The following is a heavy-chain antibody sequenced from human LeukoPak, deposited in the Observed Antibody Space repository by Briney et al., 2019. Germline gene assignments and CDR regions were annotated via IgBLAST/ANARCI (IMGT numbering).Heavy chain of an antibody. CDR1: GYTFISYG. CDR3: ARDSGQGGYYYYYGMDV. CDR2: ISAYDGNT. J-gene: IGHJ6*02. V-gene: IGHV1-18*01. Sequence: ASVKVSCKTSGYTFISYGFSWVRQAPGQGPEWMGWISAYDGNTNSAQKFQGRVIMTTDTSTSTAYMELRSLRSDDTAVYYCARDSGQGGYYYYYGMDVWGQGTTVTVSS. D-gene: IGHD6-25*01.